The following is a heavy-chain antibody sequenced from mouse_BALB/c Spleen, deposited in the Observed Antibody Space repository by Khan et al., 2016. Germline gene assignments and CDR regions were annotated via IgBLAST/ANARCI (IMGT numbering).Heavy chain of an antibody. V-gene: IGHV3-1*02. CDR2: ISYTGNT. CDR3: ASPHYYGRDY. J-gene: IGHJ2*01. CDR1: GYSITSGYR. Sequence: EVQLQESGPDLVKPSQSLSLTCTVTGYSITSGYRWHWIRQFPGDKLEWMGFISYTGNTSYNPSLKSRISITRDTSKNQFFLQLISVTTEDTATYYCASPHYYGRDYWGQGTTLTFSS. D-gene: IGHD1-2*01.